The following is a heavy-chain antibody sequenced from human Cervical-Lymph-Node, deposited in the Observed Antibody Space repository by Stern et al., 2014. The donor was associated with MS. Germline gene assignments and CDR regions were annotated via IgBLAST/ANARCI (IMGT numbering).Heavy chain of an antibody. Sequence: QVQLVQSGAEVKKPGSSVKVSCKASGGTFSSYAISWVRQAPGQGLEWMGGIIPIFGTANYAQKFQGRVTITADESTSTAYMELSSLRSEDTAVYYCAVAARLLAGGYYYYYGMDVWGQGTTVTVSS. CDR3: AVAARLLAGGYYYYYGMDV. J-gene: IGHJ6*02. CDR1: GGTFSSYA. D-gene: IGHD6-6*01. CDR2: IIPIFGTA. V-gene: IGHV1-69*01.